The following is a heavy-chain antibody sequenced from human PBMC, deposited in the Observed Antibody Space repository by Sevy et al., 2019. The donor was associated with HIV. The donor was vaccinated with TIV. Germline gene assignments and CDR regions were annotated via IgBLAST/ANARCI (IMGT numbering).Heavy chain of an antibody. V-gene: IGHV3-72*01. J-gene: IGHJ4*02. Sequence: GGSLRLSCAASGFTFSDHYMEWVRQAPGRGLEWVGRIRNKADSYTTEYAASVKGRFTISRDDSKNSLYLLMNSLKTEDTAVYYCATHAGIAAAGRVFDYWGQGTLVTVSS. CDR1: GFTFSDHY. D-gene: IGHD6-13*01. CDR2: IRNKADSYTT. CDR3: ATHAGIAAAGRVFDY.